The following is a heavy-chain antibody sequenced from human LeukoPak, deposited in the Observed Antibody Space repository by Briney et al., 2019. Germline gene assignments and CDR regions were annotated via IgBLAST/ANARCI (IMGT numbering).Heavy chain of an antibody. CDR3: ARAGQFDY. J-gene: IGHJ4*02. V-gene: IGHV3-48*03. CDR2: ISNSRSII. Sequence: GGSLRLSCAASGFTFSSYGMNWVRQAPGKGLEWVSYISNSRSIIYYADSVKGRFTISRDNAKNSLYLQMNSLRAEDTAVYYCARAGQFDYWGQGTLVSVSS. CDR1: GFTFSSYG.